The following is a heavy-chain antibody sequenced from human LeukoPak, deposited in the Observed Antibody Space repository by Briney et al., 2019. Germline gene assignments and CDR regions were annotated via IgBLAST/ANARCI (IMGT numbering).Heavy chain of an antibody. CDR3: AKNRITTSSLYGLDV. Sequence: PGGSLRLSCSGSGFTFNSYAVSWVRQAPGKGLEWVSEISGSAGSTFYADSVKGRFIISRDNSKNTVFLQMNSLRVEDTALYHCAKNRITTSSLYGLDVWGQGTTVTVSS. CDR2: ISGSAGST. V-gene: IGHV3-23*01. D-gene: IGHD6-6*01. J-gene: IGHJ6*02. CDR1: GFTFNSYA.